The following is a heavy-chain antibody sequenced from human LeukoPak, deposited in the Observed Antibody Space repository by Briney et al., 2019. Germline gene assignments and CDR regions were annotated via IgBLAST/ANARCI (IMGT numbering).Heavy chain of an antibody. J-gene: IGHJ4*02. CDR3: AKDFRGSGYFFDY. CDR1: GFTFSSFA. Sequence: GGSLRLSCAASGFTFSSFALSWVRQAPGKGLEWVSAISGSGDNTFYADSVRGRFTISRDNSKNILYLQMNSLRGEDTAIYYCAKDFRGSGYFFDYWGRGTLVTASS. V-gene: IGHV3-23*01. CDR2: ISGSGDNT. D-gene: IGHD7-27*01.